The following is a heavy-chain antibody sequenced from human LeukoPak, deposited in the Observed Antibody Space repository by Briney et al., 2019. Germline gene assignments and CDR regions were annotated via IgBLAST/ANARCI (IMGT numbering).Heavy chain of an antibody. D-gene: IGHD3-10*01. CDR2: INPSGGST. CDR3: ARVPSGYYFDY. CDR1: GYTFTSYY. Sequence: ASVTVSFTASGYTFTSYYMHWVRQAPGQGLEGMGIINPSGGSTSYAQKFQGRVTITRDTSTSTVYMELSSLRSEDTAVYYCARVPSGYYFDYWGQGTLVTVSS. J-gene: IGHJ4*02. V-gene: IGHV1-46*01.